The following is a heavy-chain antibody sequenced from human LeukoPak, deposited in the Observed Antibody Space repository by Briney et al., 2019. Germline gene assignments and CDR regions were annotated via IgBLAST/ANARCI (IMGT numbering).Heavy chain of an antibody. V-gene: IGHV4-59*01. Sequence: PSETLSLTCTVSGGSISSYYWSWIRQPPGKGLEWIGYIYYSGSTNYNPSLKSRVTISVDTSKNQFSPKLSSVTAADTAVYYCARDSGYSSGHFDYWGQGTLVTVSS. CDR1: GGSISSYY. J-gene: IGHJ4*02. CDR3: ARDSGYSSGHFDY. CDR2: IYYSGST. D-gene: IGHD6-19*01.